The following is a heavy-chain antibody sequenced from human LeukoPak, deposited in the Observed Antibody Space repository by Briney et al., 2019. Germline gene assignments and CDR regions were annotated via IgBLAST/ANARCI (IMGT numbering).Heavy chain of an antibody. J-gene: IGHJ4*02. Sequence: SVKVSCKASGGTFSSYAISWVRPAPGQGLEWMGGIIPIFGTANYAQKFQGRVTITTDESTSTAYMELSSLRSEDTAVYYCATGGVGAKVYFDYWGQGTLVTVSS. D-gene: IGHD1-26*01. CDR3: ATGGVGAKVYFDY. CDR1: GGTFSSYA. CDR2: IIPIFGTA. V-gene: IGHV1-69*05.